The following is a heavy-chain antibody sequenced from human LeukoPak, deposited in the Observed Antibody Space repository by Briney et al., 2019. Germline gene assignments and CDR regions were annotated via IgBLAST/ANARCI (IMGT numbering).Heavy chain of an antibody. CDR3: ARETSQKGAHYMDV. Sequence: PSQTLSLTCTVSGGSITSGSSYWSWIRQPAGKGLEWIGRIYTSGSTKYNPSLKSRVTISVDTSKNQFSLKLSSVTAADTAVYYCARETSQKGAHYMDVWGKGTTVTISS. V-gene: IGHV4-61*02. J-gene: IGHJ6*03. CDR1: GGSITSGSSY. D-gene: IGHD3-16*01. CDR2: IYTSGST.